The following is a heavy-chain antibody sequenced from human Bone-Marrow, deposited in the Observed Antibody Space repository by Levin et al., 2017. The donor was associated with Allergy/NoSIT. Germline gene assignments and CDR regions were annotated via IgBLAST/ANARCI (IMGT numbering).Heavy chain of an antibody. CDR3: AREEICSSTSCFYFDY. CDR1: GGTFNTYP. Sequence: VASVKVSCKSSGGTFNTYPINWMRQAPGQGLEWMGRINPMLGVTAYAQKFQGRVTITADTSTSTGYMEVNSLRSEDTATYYCAREEICSSTSCFYFDYWGQGTLVTVSS. D-gene: IGHD2-2*01. CDR2: INPMLGVT. V-gene: IGHV1-69*04. J-gene: IGHJ4*02.